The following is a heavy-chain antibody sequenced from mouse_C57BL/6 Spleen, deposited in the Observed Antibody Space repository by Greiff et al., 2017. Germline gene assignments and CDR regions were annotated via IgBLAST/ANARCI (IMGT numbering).Heavy chain of an antibody. CDR2: IDPETGGT. CDR3: TSWDDDY. V-gene: IGHV1-15*01. Sequence: QVQLQQSGAELVRPGASVTLSCKASGYTFTDYEMHWVKQTPVHGLEWIGPIDPETGGTAYNQKFKCKAILAADKSSSTAYMELRSMTSEDFAVYSCTSWDDDYWGQGTTLTVSS. D-gene: IGHD4-1*01. CDR1: GYTFTDYE. J-gene: IGHJ2*01.